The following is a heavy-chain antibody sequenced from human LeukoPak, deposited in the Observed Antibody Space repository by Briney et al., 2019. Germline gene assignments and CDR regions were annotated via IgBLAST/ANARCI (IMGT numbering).Heavy chain of an antibody. J-gene: IGHJ4*02. CDR3: VLRGAVAAADF. V-gene: IGHV3-48*03. CDR2: ISSSGSPI. Sequence: GGSLRLSCAASGFTFSSYKLNWVRQAPGKGLEWVSYISSSGSPIYYADSVEGRFTISRDSAKNSLYLQMNSLRAEDTAVYYCVLRGAVAAADFWGQGTLVTVSS. CDR1: GFTFSSYK. D-gene: IGHD6-19*01.